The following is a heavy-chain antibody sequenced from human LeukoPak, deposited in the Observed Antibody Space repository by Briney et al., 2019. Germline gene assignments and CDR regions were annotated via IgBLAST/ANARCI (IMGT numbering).Heavy chain of an antibody. CDR3: ARSPIYDSSGYMGLYYFDY. J-gene: IGHJ4*02. CDR1: GGSISSSNW. D-gene: IGHD3-22*01. CDR2: IYHSGST. V-gene: IGHV4-4*02. Sequence: SETLSLTCAVSGGSISSSNWWSWVRQPPGKGLEWIGEIYHSGSTNYNPSLKSRVTISVDKSKNQFSLKLSSVTAADTAVYYCARSPIYDSSGYMGLYYFDYWGQGTLVTVSS.